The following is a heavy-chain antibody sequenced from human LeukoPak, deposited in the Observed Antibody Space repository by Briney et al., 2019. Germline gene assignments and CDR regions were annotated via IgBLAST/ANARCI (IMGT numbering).Heavy chain of an antibody. J-gene: IGHJ4*02. D-gene: IGHD6-13*01. V-gene: IGHV1-46*01. CDR1: GYTFTSYY. CDR3: ARSIPKGIAAATGI. CDR2: INPSGGST. Sequence: ASLKVSCKASGYTFTSYYMHWLRQAPGQELEWMGIINPSGGSTSYAQKFQGRVTMTRDMSTSTVYMELSSLRSEDTAVYYCARSIPKGIAAATGIWGQGTLVTVSS.